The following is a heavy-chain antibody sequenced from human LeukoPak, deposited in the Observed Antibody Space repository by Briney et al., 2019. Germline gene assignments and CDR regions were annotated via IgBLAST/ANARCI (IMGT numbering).Heavy chain of an antibody. Sequence: PSETLSLTCTVSGYSISSGYYWGWIRQPPGKGLEWIGSIYHSGSTYYNPSLKSRVTISVDTSKNQFSLKLSSVTAADTAVYYCARGFFWSGYFFDYWGQGTLVTVSS. CDR1: GYSISSGYY. CDR3: ARGFFWSGYFFDY. V-gene: IGHV4-38-2*02. D-gene: IGHD3-3*01. J-gene: IGHJ4*02. CDR2: IYHSGST.